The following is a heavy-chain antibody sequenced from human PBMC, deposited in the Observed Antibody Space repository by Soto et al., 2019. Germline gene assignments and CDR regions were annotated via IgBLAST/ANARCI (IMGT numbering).Heavy chain of an antibody. D-gene: IGHD5-18*01. CDR3: ASGIQLWLRRINNGYSG. Sequence: QVQLVQSVADVKKPESSVKVSCKAPGGTFSTYAISWVRQAPGQGLEWMGGIIPMFGTANYAQRFQDRVTITADESTNTVYMELSSLRSEDTAVYFCASGIQLWLRRINNGYSGWGQGTLVTVSS. CDR2: IIPMFGTA. J-gene: IGHJ4*02. CDR1: GGTFSTYA. V-gene: IGHV1-69*12.